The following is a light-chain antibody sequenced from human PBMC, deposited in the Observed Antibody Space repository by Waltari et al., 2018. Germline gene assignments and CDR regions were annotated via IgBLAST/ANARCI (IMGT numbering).Light chain of an antibody. Sequence: QLVLTQSPSASASLGASVKPTCTLSSGHSSNIVAWHQQKPENGPRYLMKVNSDGSHTKGDEIPDRFAGSSSGSERYLTISSLQSEDEADYYCQTGGHGTWVFGGGTKLTVV. V-gene: IGLV4-69*01. CDR1: SGHSSNI. CDR2: VNSDGSH. CDR3: QTGGHGTWV. J-gene: IGLJ3*02.